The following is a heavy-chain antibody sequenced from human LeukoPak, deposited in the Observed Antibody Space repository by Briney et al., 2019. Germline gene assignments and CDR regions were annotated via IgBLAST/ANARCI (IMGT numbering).Heavy chain of an antibody. D-gene: IGHD2-15*01. Sequence: GGSLRLSCAASGFTFSSYGMHWVRQAPGKGLEWVAVISYDGSNKYYADSVKGRYTISRDNSKNTLYLQMNSLRAEDTAVYYCAKVRGYCSGGSCYDYWGQGTLVTVSS. CDR3: AKVRGYCSGGSCYDY. V-gene: IGHV3-30*18. CDR2: ISYDGSNK. J-gene: IGHJ4*02. CDR1: GFTFSSYG.